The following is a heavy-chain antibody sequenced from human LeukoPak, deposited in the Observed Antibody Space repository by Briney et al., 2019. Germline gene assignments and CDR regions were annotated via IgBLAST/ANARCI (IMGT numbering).Heavy chain of an antibody. D-gene: IGHD4-17*01. CDR1: GFTFSSYE. CDR3: ARDGASHPSIYYFDY. CDR2: ISSGGGGI. V-gene: IGHV3-48*03. J-gene: IGHJ4*02. Sequence: GGSLKLSCAASGFTFSSYEMNWVRQAPGKGLEWVSYISSGGGGIFYADSVKGRFTISRDNAKNSLHLQMNSLRAEDTAVYYCARDGASHPSIYYFDYWGQGTLVTVSS.